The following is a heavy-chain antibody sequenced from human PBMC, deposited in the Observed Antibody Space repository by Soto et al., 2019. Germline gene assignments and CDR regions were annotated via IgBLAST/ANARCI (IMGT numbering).Heavy chain of an antibody. CDR3: ARGGYNWNYFDY. J-gene: IGHJ4*02. CDR2: IYYSGST. CDR1: GGSISSYY. V-gene: IGHV4-59*01. D-gene: IGHD1-20*01. Sequence: SETLSPTCTVSGGSISSYYWSWIRQPPGKGLEWIGYIYYSGSTNYNPSLKSRVTISVDTSKNQFSLKLSSVTAADTAVYYCARGGYNWNYFDYWGQGTLVTVS.